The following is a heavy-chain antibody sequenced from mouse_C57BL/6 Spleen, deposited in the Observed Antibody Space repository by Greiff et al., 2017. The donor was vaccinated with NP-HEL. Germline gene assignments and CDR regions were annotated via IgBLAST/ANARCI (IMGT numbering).Heavy chain of an antibody. CDR3: ARGALLLDWFAY. CDR2: IYPGSGNT. CDR1: GYTFTDYY. V-gene: IGHV1-76*01. J-gene: IGHJ3*01. Sequence: QVHVKQSGAELVRPGASVKLSCKASGYTFTDYYINWVKQRPGQGLEWIARIYPGSGNTYYNEKFKGKATLTAEKSSSTAYMQLSSLTSEDSAVYFCARGALLLDWFAYWGQGTLVTVSA. D-gene: IGHD1-2*01.